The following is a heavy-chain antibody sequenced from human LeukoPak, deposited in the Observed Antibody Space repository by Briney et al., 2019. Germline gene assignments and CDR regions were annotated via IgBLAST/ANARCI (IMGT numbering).Heavy chain of an antibody. J-gene: IGHJ4*02. Sequence: PGGSLRLSCAASGFTFSSYGMHWVRQAPGKGLEWVAFIRYDGSNKYYADSVKGRFTISRDNSKNTLYLQMDSLRAEDTAVYYCAKAAVAGIGYFDYWGQGTLVTVSS. D-gene: IGHD6-19*01. CDR2: IRYDGSNK. CDR1: GFTFSSYG. CDR3: AKAAVAGIGYFDY. V-gene: IGHV3-30*02.